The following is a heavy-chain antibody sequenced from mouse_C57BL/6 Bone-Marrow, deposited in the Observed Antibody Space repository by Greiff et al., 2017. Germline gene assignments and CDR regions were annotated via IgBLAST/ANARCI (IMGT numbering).Heavy chain of an antibody. CDR3: ASPRWLLVDY. Sequence: VMLVESGPGLVQPSQSLSITCTVSGFSLTSYGVHWVRQSPGKGLEWLGVIWSGGSTDYNAAFISRLSISKDNSKSQVFFKMNSLQADDTAIYYCASPRWLLVDYWGQGTTLTVSS. D-gene: IGHD2-3*01. CDR2: IWSGGST. V-gene: IGHV2-2*01. J-gene: IGHJ2*01. CDR1: GFSLTSYG.